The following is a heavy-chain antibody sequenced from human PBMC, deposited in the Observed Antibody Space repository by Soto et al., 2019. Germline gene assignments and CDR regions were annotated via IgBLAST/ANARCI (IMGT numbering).Heavy chain of an antibody. CDR2: IYHSGST. CDR3: ARGGLRLPKGLRTWRRYYYYGMDV. V-gene: IGHV4-4*02. J-gene: IGHJ6*02. Sequence: KPSETLSLTCAVSGGSISSSNWWSWVRQPPGKGLEWIGEIYHSGSTNYNPSLKSRVTISVDKSKNQFSLKLSSVTAADTAVYYCARGGLRLPKGLRTWRRYYYYGMDVWGQGTTVTVSS. CDR1: GGSISSSNW. D-gene: IGHD5-18*01.